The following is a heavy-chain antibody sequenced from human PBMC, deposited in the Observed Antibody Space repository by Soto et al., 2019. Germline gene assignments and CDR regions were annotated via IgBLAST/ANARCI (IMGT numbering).Heavy chain of an antibody. D-gene: IGHD3-9*01. Sequence: EVQLVESGGGLVQPGGSLRLSCAASGFTFSDHYMDWVRQASGKGLEWVGRIRNKANSYTAEYAASVKGRFTISRDESKNSLYLQMNSLKIEDTALYYCVRAGTGYQLDYWGQGTLVTVSS. J-gene: IGHJ4*02. CDR3: VRAGTGYQLDY. CDR2: IRNKANSYTA. CDR1: GFTFSDHY. V-gene: IGHV3-72*01.